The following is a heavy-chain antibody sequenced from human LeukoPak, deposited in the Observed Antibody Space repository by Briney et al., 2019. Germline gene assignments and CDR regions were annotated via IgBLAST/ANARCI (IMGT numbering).Heavy chain of an antibody. CDR1: GFNFNRFG. J-gene: IGHJ4*02. V-gene: IGHV3-30*02. CDR2: IRNDGSIQ. D-gene: IGHD1/OR15-1a*01. CDR3: VKEETGTFPGAY. Sequence: GVSLRLSCAASGFNFNRFGMHWVRQAPGKGLKWLAHIRNDGSIQAYAASVKGRFTISRDNFKNTLYLQMIGLRDEDTALYYCVKEETGTFPGAYWGQGTLVTVSS.